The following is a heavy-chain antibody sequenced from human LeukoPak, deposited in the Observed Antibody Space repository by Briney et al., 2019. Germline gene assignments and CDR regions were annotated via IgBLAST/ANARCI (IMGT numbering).Heavy chain of an antibody. J-gene: IGHJ4*02. Sequence: PGGSLRLSCAASGFTFSSYSMNWVRQAPGKGLEWVSYISSSSSTIYYADSVKGRFTISRDNAKNSLYLQMNSLRAEDTAVYYCVRNILWFGKLLSGAAPYYFDYWAREPWSPSPQ. CDR2: ISSSSSTI. V-gene: IGHV3-48*04. CDR1: GFTFSSYS. CDR3: VRNILWFGKLLSGAAPYYFDY. D-gene: IGHD3-10*01.